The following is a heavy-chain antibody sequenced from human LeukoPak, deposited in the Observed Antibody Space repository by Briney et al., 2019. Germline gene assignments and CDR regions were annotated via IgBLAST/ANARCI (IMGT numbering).Heavy chain of an antibody. Sequence: GGSLRLSCAASGFTFSSYSMNWVRQAPGKGLEWVSYISSSSSTIYYADSVKGRFTISRDNAKNSLYLQMNSLRAEDTAVYYCARSLIVVVPAATGGPNNWFDPWGQGTLVTASS. CDR3: ARSLIVVVPAATGGPNNWFDP. CDR2: ISSSSSTI. J-gene: IGHJ5*02. D-gene: IGHD2-2*01. CDR1: GFTFSSYS. V-gene: IGHV3-48*01.